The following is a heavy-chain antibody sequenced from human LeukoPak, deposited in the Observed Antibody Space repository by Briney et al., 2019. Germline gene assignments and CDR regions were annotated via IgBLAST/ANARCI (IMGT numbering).Heavy chain of an antibody. CDR2: IYTSGST. Sequence: SETLSLTCTVSGGSISSYYWSWIRQPAGKGLEWIGRIYTSGSTNYNPSLKSRVTMSVDTSKNQFSLKLSSVTAADTAVYYCAAPLEGVIITRGFDPWGQGTLVTVSS. D-gene: IGHD3-10*01. CDR3: AAPLEGVIITRGFDP. J-gene: IGHJ5*02. CDR1: GGSISSYY. V-gene: IGHV4-4*07.